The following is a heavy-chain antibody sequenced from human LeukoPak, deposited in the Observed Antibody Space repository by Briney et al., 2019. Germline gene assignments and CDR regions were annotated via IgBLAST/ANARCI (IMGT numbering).Heavy chain of an antibody. CDR2: IYTSGST. CDR1: GGSISSYY. Sequence: SETLSLTCTVSGGSISSYYWSWIRQPAGKGLEWIGRIYTSGSTNYDPSLKSRVTMSVDTSKNQFSLKLSSVTAADTAVYYCARGGIAAAGSPEGAFDIWGQGTMVTVSS. V-gene: IGHV4-4*07. D-gene: IGHD6-13*01. J-gene: IGHJ3*02. CDR3: ARGGIAAAGSPEGAFDI.